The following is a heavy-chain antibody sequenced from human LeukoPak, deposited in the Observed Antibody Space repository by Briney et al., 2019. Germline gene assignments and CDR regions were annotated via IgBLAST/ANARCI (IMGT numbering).Heavy chain of an antibody. D-gene: IGHD5-18*01. Sequence: GGPLRLSCAASGFTLSNYGMHWVRQAPGKGLEWVAVISYDGSNKYYAESVKGRFTISRDNSKNALYLQMNSLRAEDTAVYYCAKSRARGYSYGNDFDYWGQGTLVTVSS. CDR3: AKSRARGYSYGNDFDY. V-gene: IGHV3-30*18. CDR2: ISYDGSNK. CDR1: GFTLSNYG. J-gene: IGHJ4*02.